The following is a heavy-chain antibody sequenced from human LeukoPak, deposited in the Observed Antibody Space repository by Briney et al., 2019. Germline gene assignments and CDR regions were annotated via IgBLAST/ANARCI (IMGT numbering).Heavy chain of an antibody. CDR2: INHSGST. CDR3: ARVGYSYVINDWSRTGLGAYPTKYYYHMDV. CDR1: GGSFSGYY. D-gene: IGHD5-18*01. V-gene: IGHV4-34*01. Sequence: SEALSLTCAVYGGSFSGYYWSWIRQPPGKGLEWIGEINHSGSTNYNPSLKSRVTISGDTSKNQFSLKLSSVTAADTAVYFCARVGYSYVINDWSRTGLGAYPTKYYYHMDVWGKGTTVTVSS. J-gene: IGHJ6*03.